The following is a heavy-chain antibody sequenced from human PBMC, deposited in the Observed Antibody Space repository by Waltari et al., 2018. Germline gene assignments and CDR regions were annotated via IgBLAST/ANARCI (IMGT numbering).Heavy chain of an antibody. J-gene: IGHJ3*02. V-gene: IGHV3-48*04. CDR2: ITASGGAI. CDR1: GFTFSSYS. D-gene: IGHD3-10*01. Sequence: EVQLVESGGGLVQPGGSLRLSCAASGFTFSSYSMNWVRQAPGKGLEWISYITASGGAIYYADSVKGRFSISRDGAKKSLYLQMNSLRAEDTAVYYCARGTPGFFDIWGQGQWSPSLQ. CDR3: ARGTPGFFDI.